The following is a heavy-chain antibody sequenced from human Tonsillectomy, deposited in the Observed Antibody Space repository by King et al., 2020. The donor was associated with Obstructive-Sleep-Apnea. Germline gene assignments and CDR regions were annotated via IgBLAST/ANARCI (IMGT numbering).Heavy chain of an antibody. CDR1: GFIFMDYY. D-gene: IGHD6-19*01. CDR2: ISSSGNTI. V-gene: IGHV3-11*01. Sequence: VQLVESGGGVVKPGGSLRLSCAASGFIFMDYYISLSLQAPGNGLEWVSYISSSGNTINYSSSVMGRFTISRDNAKNSLYLQMNSLRAEDTAVYYCARDRGVAGLMYWGQGTLVTVSS. J-gene: IGHJ4*02. CDR3: ARDRGVAGLMY.